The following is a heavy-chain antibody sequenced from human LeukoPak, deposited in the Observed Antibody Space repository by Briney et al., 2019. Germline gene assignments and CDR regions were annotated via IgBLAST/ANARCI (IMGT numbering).Heavy chain of an antibody. CDR2: INTNTGNP. J-gene: IGHJ6*02. CDR3: ARDRIQLWGPDYYGMDV. V-gene: IGHV7-4-1*02. D-gene: IGHD5-18*01. CDR1: GYTFTSYA. Sequence: GASVKVSCKASGYTFTSYAMNWVRQAPEQGLEWLGWINTNTGNPTYAQGFTGRFVFSLDTSVSTAYLQISSLKAEDTAVYYCARDRIQLWGPDYYGMDVWGQGTTVTVSS.